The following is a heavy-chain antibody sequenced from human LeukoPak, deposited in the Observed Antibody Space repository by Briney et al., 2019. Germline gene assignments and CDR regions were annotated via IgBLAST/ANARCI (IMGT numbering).Heavy chain of an antibody. Sequence: ASVKVSCKASGGTSSSYAISWVRQAPGQGLEWMGRIIPIFGTANYAQKFQGRVTITTDESTSTAYMELSSLRSEDAAVYYCARGIDKYSSSSSWGQGTLVTVSS. V-gene: IGHV1-69*05. CDR1: GGTSSSYA. CDR3: ARGIDKYSSSSS. D-gene: IGHD6-6*01. CDR2: IIPIFGTA. J-gene: IGHJ4*02.